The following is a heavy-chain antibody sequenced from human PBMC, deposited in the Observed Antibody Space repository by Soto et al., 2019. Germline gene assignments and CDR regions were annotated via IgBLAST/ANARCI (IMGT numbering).Heavy chain of an antibody. Sequence: ASVKVSCKASGYTFTSYGISWVRQAPGQGLEWMGWISAYNGNTNYAQKLQGRVTMTTDTSTSTAYMELRSLRSDDTAVYYCARDRGRDYGDYNAFDLWGQGTMVTVSS. V-gene: IGHV1-18*01. D-gene: IGHD4-17*01. J-gene: IGHJ3*01. CDR3: ARDRGRDYGDYNAFDL. CDR1: GYTFTSYG. CDR2: ISAYNGNT.